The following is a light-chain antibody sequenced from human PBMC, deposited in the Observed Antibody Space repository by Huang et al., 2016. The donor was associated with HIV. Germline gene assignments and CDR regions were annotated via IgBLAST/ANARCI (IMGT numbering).Light chain of an antibody. V-gene: IGKV1-NL1*01. CDR1: QVISNS. Sequence: DIQMTQYPSPLSASVGERVTISCRASQVISNSLAWYQQKTGTPPQPLISYIFKLEGGVGSRVNGSGCGTDYALTISSLRPEDFATYYYQQYHSPPPFFTFGQGTRLEVK. J-gene: IGKJ2*01. CDR3: QQYHSPPPFFT. CDR2: YIF.